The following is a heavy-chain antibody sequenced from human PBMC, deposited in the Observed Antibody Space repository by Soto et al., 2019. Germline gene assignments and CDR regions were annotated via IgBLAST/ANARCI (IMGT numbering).Heavy chain of an antibody. V-gene: IGHV1-18*01. Sequence: QVQLVQSGAEVREPEASVKVSCKASGYTFTNYGVSWVRQAPGQGLEWMGWIGGYKGNTNYAQKLQGRVTLTTDTSTSTAYMELRSLRSDDTAVYYCAPHTLDTGMPSGYWGQGTLVTVSS. D-gene: IGHD5-18*01. CDR2: IGGYKGNT. J-gene: IGHJ4*02. CDR3: APHTLDTGMPSGY. CDR1: GYTFTNYG.